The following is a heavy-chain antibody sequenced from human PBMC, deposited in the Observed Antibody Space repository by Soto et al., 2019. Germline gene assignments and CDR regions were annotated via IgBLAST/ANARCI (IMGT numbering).Heavy chain of an antibody. CDR2: ISYDGSNK. V-gene: IGHV3-30-3*01. J-gene: IGHJ4*02. CDR1: GFTFSSYA. Sequence: QVQLVESGGGVVQPGRSLRLSCAASGFTFSSYAMHWVRQAPGKGLEWVAVISYDGSNKYYADSVKGGFTISRDNSKNTLHMQMNGLRAENRAVYYRAKEEYIGAPRDYWAEGPLLTFSS. D-gene: IGHD1-26*01. CDR3: AKEEYIGAPRDY.